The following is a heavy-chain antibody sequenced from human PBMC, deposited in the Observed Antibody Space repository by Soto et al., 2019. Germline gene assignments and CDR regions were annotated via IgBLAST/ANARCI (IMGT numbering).Heavy chain of an antibody. Sequence: GGSRRLSCAASGFTFDDYAMHWVRQAPGKGLEWVSGISWNSGSIGYADSVKGRFTISRDNAKNSLYLQMNSLRAEDTALYYCAKDTRGYSGYDYVTNAFDIWGQGTMVTVS. CDR3: AKDTRGYSGYDYVTNAFDI. V-gene: IGHV3-9*01. D-gene: IGHD5-12*01. CDR2: ISWNSGSI. CDR1: GFTFDDYA. J-gene: IGHJ3*02.